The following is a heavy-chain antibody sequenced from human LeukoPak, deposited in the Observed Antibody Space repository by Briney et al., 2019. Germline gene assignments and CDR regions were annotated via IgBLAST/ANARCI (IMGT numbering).Heavy chain of an antibody. Sequence: SETLSLTCTVSGGSISSYYWSWIRQPAGKGLEWIGRIYTSGSTNYNPSLKSRVTMSVDTSKNQFSLKLSSVTAADTAVYYCARDWHCSGGSCYSESHYYGMDVWGQGTTVTVSS. D-gene: IGHD2-15*01. CDR2: IYTSGST. V-gene: IGHV4-4*07. CDR1: GGSISSYY. CDR3: ARDWHCSGGSCYSESHYYGMDV. J-gene: IGHJ6*02.